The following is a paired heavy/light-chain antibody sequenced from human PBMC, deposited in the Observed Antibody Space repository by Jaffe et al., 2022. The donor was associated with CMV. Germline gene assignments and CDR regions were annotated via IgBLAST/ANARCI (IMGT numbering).Heavy chain of an antibody. V-gene: IGHV3-21*01. CDR1: GFTFSSYT. CDR2: MSGSRRHI. J-gene: IGHJ3*02. D-gene: IGHD5-18*01. CDR3: AKDVTAMPTAVPWKYGVPGVDPEPYDPFHI. Sequence: EVQLVESGGRLVKPGGSLRLSCEASGFTFSSYTMSWVRQAPGKGLEWVSSMSGSRRHIYYADSVKGRFTISRDNGKNSLYLQMNSLRVEDTAIYYCAKDVTAMPTAVPWKYGVPGVDPEPYDPFHIWGQGTVVTVSS.
Light chain of an antibody. V-gene: IGKV3-15*01. Sequence: EIVMTQSPATLSVSPGERATLSCRASQSVNVNLAWYQQKPGQAPRLLIYAASTRAIGVPVTFSGSGSGTEFTLTISSLQSEDFTVYYCQQYNTWPRTFGQGTKVEI. CDR3: QQYNTWPRT. J-gene: IGKJ1*01. CDR2: AAS. CDR1: QSVNVN.